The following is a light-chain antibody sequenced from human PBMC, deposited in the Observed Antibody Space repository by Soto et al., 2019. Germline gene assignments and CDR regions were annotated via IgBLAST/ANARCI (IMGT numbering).Light chain of an antibody. V-gene: IGLV1-51*02. CDR2: ENN. CDR1: SSKIGNNY. Sequence: QSVLTQPPSVSAAPGQKVTISCSGSSSKIGNNYVSWYQQLPGTAPKLLIYENNKRPSGIPDRFSGSKSGTSATLGITGLQTGDEADYYCGTWDSILSAHYVFGTGTKVTVL. CDR3: GTWDSILSAHYV. J-gene: IGLJ1*01.